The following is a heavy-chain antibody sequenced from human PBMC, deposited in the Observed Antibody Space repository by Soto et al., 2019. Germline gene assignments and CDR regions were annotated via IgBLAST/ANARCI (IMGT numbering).Heavy chain of an antibody. Sequence: GAPVKVSCKASGYTFTSYYMHWVRQAPGQGLEWMGIINPSGGSTSYAQKFQGRVTMTRDTSTSTVYMELSSLRSEDTAVYYCARELDCSSTSCYQYYYYGMDVWGQGTTVTVSS. CDR2: INPSGGST. CDR1: GYTFTSYY. CDR3: ARELDCSSTSCYQYYYYGMDV. D-gene: IGHD2-2*01. V-gene: IGHV1-46*01. J-gene: IGHJ6*02.